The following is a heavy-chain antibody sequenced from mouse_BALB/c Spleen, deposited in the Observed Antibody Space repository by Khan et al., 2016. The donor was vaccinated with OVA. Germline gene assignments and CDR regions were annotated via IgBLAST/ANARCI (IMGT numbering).Heavy chain of an antibody. J-gene: IGHJ4*01. CDR1: GDSITSGY. CDR2: ITYSGST. CDR3: ARSGFYAMDY. V-gene: IGHV3-8*02. D-gene: IGHD1-3*01. Sequence: EVKLLESGPSLVKPSQTLSLTCSVSGDSITSGYWNWIRKFPGNKLEYMGYITYSGSTSYNPSLKSRISITRDTSKNQYYLQLNSVTTEDTATYYCARSGFYAMDYWGQGTSVTVSS.